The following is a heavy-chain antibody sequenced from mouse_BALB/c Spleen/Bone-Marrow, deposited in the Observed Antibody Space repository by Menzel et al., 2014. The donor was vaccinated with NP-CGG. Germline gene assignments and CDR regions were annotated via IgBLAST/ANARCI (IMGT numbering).Heavy chain of an antibody. CDR3: ARSTWSYYNGMDY. CDR1: GLTFSNFG. D-gene: IGHD1-1*01. CDR2: ISGVSSTI. Sequence: EVKVVESGGGLVQPGGSRKLSCAASGLTFSNFGIHWVRQAPEKGLEWVAYISGVSSTIYYADTVKGRFTISRDNPKNTLFLQMTSLRSEDTAMYYCARSTWSYYNGMDYWGQGTSVTVSS. V-gene: IGHV5-17*02. J-gene: IGHJ4*01.